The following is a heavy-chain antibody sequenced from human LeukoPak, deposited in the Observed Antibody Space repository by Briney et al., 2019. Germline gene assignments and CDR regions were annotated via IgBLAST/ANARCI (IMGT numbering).Heavy chain of an antibody. V-gene: IGHV4-4*09. CDR2: IYTSGRT. CDR3: AGGPEWAGTAFDF. CDR1: GGSVSRYY. D-gene: IGHD6-19*01. Sequence: SETLTLTCTVSGGSVSRYYWIWIRQSPGKGLEGIGYIYTSGRTDDNPSPKSRFTILVYTSKTQVLLILRSVTAADTAVYDCAGGPEWAGTAFDFWSQGSLVTVSS. J-gene: IGHJ4*02.